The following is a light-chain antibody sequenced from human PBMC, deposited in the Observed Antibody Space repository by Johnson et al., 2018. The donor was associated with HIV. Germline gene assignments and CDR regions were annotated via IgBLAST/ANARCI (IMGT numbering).Light chain of an antibody. CDR3: GTWDSSLSAGF. Sequence: QSVLTQPPSVSAAPGQKVTISCSGSSSNIGNNYVSWYQQLPGTAPKLLIYDNNKRPSGIPDRFSGSKSGTSATLGIPGRQTGDEADYYCGTWDSSLSAGFFGTGTKVTVL. CDR2: DNN. V-gene: IGLV1-51*01. J-gene: IGLJ1*01. CDR1: SSNIGNNY.